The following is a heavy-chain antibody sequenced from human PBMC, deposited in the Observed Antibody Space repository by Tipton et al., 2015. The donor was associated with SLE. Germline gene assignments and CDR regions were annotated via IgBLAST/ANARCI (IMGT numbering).Heavy chain of an antibody. CDR2: IYSGGTNR. V-gene: IGHV3-23*03. J-gene: IGHJ4*02. Sequence: GSLRLSCAASGFTLSNYAMSWVRQAPGKGLEWISVIYSGGTNRKYADSVKGRFTISRDLSKSTVDLQMNSLRAADTAMYYCAKAPGMCELRSFDSWSRGTLVTVSS. CDR3: AKAPGMCELRSFDS. CDR1: GFTLSNYA. D-gene: IGHD4-23*01.